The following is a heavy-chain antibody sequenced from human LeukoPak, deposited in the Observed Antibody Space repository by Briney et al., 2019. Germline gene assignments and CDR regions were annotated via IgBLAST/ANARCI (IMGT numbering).Heavy chain of an antibody. CDR3: AISYYDILTDSSFDY. J-gene: IGHJ4*02. V-gene: IGHV5-51*01. Sequence: GESLKISCKGSGYSFTSYWIGWVRQMPGKGLEWMGIIYPGDSDTRYSPSFQGQVTISADKSISTAYLQWSSLKASDTAMYYCAISYYDILTDSSFDYWGQGTLVTVSS. CDR1: GYSFTSYW. D-gene: IGHD3-9*01. CDR2: IYPGDSDT.